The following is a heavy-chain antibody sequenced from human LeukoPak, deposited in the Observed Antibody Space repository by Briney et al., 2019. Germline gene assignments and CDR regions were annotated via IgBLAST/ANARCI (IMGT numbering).Heavy chain of an antibody. J-gene: IGHJ4*02. Sequence: SETLSLTCTVSGGSISNYYWSWIRQPPGKRLEWIGYIYYSGTTHYNSFLKSRVTMSVDTSKNQFSLRLSSVTAADTAVYYCARVGQGDLYFGESTGSGDYFDYWGQGTLVTVSS. V-gene: IGHV4-59*12. CDR2: IYYSGTT. D-gene: IGHD3-10*01. CDR1: GGSISNYY. CDR3: ARVGQGDLYFGESTGSGDYFDY.